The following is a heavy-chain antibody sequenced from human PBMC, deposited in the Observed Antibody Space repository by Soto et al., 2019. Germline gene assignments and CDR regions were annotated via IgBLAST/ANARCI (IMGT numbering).Heavy chain of an antibody. D-gene: IGHD6-13*01. J-gene: IGHJ4*02. CDR2: ISGAGDKT. V-gene: IGHV3-23*01. CDR1: GFIFGVYA. Sequence: PEGSLRLSCAASGFIFGVYAMNWVRQAPGRGLEWVSAISGAGDKTHYADSVKGRFTVSRDNSQDTLFLQMNSLRPEDTAVYYCAKNFGRTGNSRLASWGQGTLVTVSS. CDR3: AKNFGRTGNSRLAS.